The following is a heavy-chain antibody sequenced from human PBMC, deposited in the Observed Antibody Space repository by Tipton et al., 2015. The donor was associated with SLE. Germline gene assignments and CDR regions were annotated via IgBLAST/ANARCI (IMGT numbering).Heavy chain of an antibody. CDR3: APWGSSWGLDD. CDR1: GFTFSDYY. J-gene: IGHJ4*01. D-gene: IGHD6-13*01. V-gene: IGHV3-11*04. CDR2: ISNAGGSGTSK. Sequence: SLRLSCVASGFTFSDYYMSWIRQAPGKVLEWLSNISNAGGSGTSKYYADSVRGRFTISRDNPKNSLFLQMNSLRAEDTAVYYCAPWGSSWGLDDWSQGTLVSVSS.